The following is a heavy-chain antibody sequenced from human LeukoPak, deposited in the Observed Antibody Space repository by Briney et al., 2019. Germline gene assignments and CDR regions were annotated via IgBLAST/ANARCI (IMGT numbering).Heavy chain of an antibody. CDR1: GFTFSTYA. D-gene: IGHD4-17*01. J-gene: IGHJ5*02. CDR3: ARDKNGDYDNWFDP. CDR2: IEQDGSEK. V-gene: IGHV3-7*01. Sequence: GGSLRLSCAASGFTFSTYAMSWVRQAPGKGLEWVANIEQDGSEKYYVDSVKGRFTISRDNTKNSVHLQMNSLRAEDTAVYYCARDKNGDYDNWFDPWGQGTLVTVSS.